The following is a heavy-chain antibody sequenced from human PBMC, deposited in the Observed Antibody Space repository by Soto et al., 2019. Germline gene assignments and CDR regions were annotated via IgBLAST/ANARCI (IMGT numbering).Heavy chain of an antibody. J-gene: IGHJ4*02. V-gene: IGHV3-23*01. CDR1: GFTFSSYA. CDR3: AKRVRYYDSSGYYFSYFDY. D-gene: IGHD3-22*01. Sequence: VQLLESGGGLVQPGGSLRLSCAASGFTFSSYAMSWVRQAPGKGLEWVSAITGDGDGTYYADSVRGRFTISRDNSKNTLFLQMNSLRAEDTAVYYCAKRVRYYDSSGYYFSYFDYWGQGTLVTVSS. CDR2: ITGDGDGT.